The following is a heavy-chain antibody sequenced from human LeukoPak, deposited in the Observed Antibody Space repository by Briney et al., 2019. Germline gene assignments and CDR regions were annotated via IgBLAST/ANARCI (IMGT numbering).Heavy chain of an antibody. CDR1: GYSISSGYY. V-gene: IGHV4-38-2*01. J-gene: IGHJ4*02. Sequence: SETLSLTCAVSGYSISSGYYWGWIRQPTGKGLEWIGSIYHSGSTYYNPSLKSRVTISVDTSKNQFSLKLSSVTAADTAVYYWARLEDFFDYWGQGTLVTVSS. D-gene: IGHD1-1*01. CDR2: IYHSGST. CDR3: ARLEDFFDY.